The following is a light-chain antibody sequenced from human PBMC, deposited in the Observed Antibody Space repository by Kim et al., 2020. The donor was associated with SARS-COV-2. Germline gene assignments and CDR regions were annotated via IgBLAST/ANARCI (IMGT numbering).Light chain of an antibody. CDR3: LRHYNTPPYT. Sequence: TIKCKSSQSVLYSSNNKNYLAWYQQKPGQPPNLLIYWASTRASGVPNRFSGSGSGTDFTLTISSLQTEDVAVYYCLRHYNTPPYTFGQGTKVDIK. J-gene: IGKJ2*01. CDR2: WAS. V-gene: IGKV4-1*01. CDR1: QSVLYSSNNKNY.